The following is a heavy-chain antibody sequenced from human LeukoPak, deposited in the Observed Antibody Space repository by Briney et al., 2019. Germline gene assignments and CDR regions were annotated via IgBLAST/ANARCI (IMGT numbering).Heavy chain of an antibody. V-gene: IGHV4-39*01. CDR2: IYYSGST. D-gene: IGHD6-19*01. CDR1: GGSISSSSFY. Sequence: SETLSLTCTVSGGSISSSSFYWGWIRQPPGKGLEWIGSIYYSGSTYYNPSLKSRVTISVDTSKNQFSLKLSSVTAADTAVYYCARGQGGRRMAGIPYARYNWFDPWGQGTLVTVSS. CDR3: ARGQGGRRMAGIPYARYNWFDP. J-gene: IGHJ5*02.